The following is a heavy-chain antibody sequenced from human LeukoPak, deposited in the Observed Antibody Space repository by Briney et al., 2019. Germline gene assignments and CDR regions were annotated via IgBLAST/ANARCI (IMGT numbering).Heavy chain of an antibody. Sequence: GGSLRLSCAASGFTFSSYAVSWVRQAPGKALEGVSAISGSGGSTYYADSVKGRFTISRDNSKNTLYLQMNSLRADDTAIYYCALLAYCSGGICYSTDFLGYVQHWGQGTLVTVSS. V-gene: IGHV3-23*01. J-gene: IGHJ1*01. CDR2: ISGSGGST. CDR1: GFTFSSYA. D-gene: IGHD2-15*01. CDR3: ALLAYCSGGICYSTDFLGYVQH.